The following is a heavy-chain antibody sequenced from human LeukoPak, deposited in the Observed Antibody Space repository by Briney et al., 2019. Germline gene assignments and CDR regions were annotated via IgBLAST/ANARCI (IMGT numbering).Heavy chain of an antibody. Sequence: ASVKVSCKASGGTFSSYAISWVRQAPGQGLEWMGGIIPIFGTANYAQKFQGRVTITADESTSTAYMELSSLRSEDTAVYYCARDRAPYYYDSSGYYPDYWGQGTLVTVSS. CDR2: IIPIFGTA. D-gene: IGHD3-22*01. CDR1: GGTFSSYA. V-gene: IGHV1-69*13. J-gene: IGHJ4*02. CDR3: ARDRAPYYYDSSGYYPDY.